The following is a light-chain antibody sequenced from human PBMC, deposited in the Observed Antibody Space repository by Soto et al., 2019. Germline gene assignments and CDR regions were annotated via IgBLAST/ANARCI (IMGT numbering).Light chain of an antibody. CDR2: DAY. CDR3: QQRHMLPIT. J-gene: IGKJ5*01. Sequence: EVVLTQSPVTLSLSPGETATLSCRASQSFRGLLAWYQQKPGQAPRLLIYDAYNRATGIPPRFSGSGSGTDFTLTISSLEHEDSAVYYCQQRHMLPITFGQGTRLEIK. CDR1: QSFRGL. V-gene: IGKV3-11*01.